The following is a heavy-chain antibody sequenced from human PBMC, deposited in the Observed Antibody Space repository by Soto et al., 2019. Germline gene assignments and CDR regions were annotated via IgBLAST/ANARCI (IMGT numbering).Heavy chain of an antibody. D-gene: IGHD4-4*01. Sequence: EVQLVESGGGLVQPGRSLRLSCAASGFTFDDYAMHWVRQAPGKGLEWVSGISWNSDNIVYADSVKGRFTISRDNAKNSLYLQMNSLRAEDTALYYCAKDLYSNYGGAFDIWGQGTMVTVSS. J-gene: IGHJ3*02. CDR1: GFTFDDYA. CDR3: AKDLYSNYGGAFDI. CDR2: ISWNSDNI. V-gene: IGHV3-9*01.